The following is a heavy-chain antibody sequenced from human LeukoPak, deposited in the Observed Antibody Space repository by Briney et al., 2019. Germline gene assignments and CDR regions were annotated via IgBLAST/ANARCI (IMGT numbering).Heavy chain of an antibody. CDR3: ARVGRDGYNRDFDY. J-gene: IGHJ4*02. Sequence: ASVKVSCKASGYTFTGYYMHWVRQAPGQGLEWMGWINPNRGGTNYAQKFQGRVTMTRDTSISTAYMELSRLRSDDTAVYYCARVGRDGYNRDFDYWGQGTLVTVSS. V-gene: IGHV1-2*02. CDR1: GYTFTGYY. CDR2: INPNRGGT. D-gene: IGHD5-24*01.